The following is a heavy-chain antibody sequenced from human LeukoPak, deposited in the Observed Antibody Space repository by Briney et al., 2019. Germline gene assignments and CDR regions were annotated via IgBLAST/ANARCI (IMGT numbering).Heavy chain of an antibody. CDR1: GFTFSTYS. CDR2: ISSGSNTI. J-gene: IGHJ4*02. V-gene: IGHV3-48*01. CDR3: ATPFDY. Sequence: GGSLRLSCAASGFTFSTYSMNGVRQAPGKGLEWVSYISSGSNTIYYADSVKGRFTISRDNAENSLYLQMNSLRAEDTAVYYCATPFDYWGQGTLVTVSS.